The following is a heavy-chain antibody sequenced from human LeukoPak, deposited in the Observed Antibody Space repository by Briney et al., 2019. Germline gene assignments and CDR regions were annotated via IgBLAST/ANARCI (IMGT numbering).Heavy chain of an antibody. CDR1: GGSISSYY. J-gene: IGHJ4*02. V-gene: IGHV4-59*01. Sequence: SETLSLICTVSGGSISSYYWSWIRQPPGKGLEWIGYIYYSGSTNYNPSLKSRVTISVDTSKNQFSLKLSSVTAADTAVYYCARSGDFRLFDYWGQGTLVTVPS. CDR2: IYYSGST. CDR3: ARSGDFRLFDY. D-gene: IGHD3-3*01.